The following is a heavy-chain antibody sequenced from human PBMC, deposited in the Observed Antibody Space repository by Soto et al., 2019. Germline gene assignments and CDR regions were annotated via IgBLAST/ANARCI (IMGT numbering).Heavy chain of an antibody. J-gene: IGHJ6*02. D-gene: IGHD6-13*01. Sequence: QVQLVQSGAEVKKPGASVKVSCKASGYTFTSYDINWVRQATGQRLEWMGWMNPNSGNTGYAQKFQGRVTMTRNTSIRTAYMELSSLRSEDTAVYYCAGPIAAAGGSCYYGMDVWGQGTTVTVSS. CDR2: MNPNSGNT. CDR3: AGPIAAAGGSCYYGMDV. V-gene: IGHV1-8*01. CDR1: GYTFTSYD.